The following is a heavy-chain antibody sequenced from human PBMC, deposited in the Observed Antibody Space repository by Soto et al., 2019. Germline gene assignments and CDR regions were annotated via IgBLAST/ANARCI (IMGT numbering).Heavy chain of an antibody. D-gene: IGHD5-12*01. V-gene: IGHV3-9*01. J-gene: IGHJ6*02. CDR3: AKEGRRWLQTPYYYGMDV. Sequence: DVQLVESGGGLVQPGRSLRLSCAASGFTFDDYAMHWVRQAPGKGLEWVSGISWNSGSIGYADSVKGRFTISRDNAKNSLYLQMNSLRAEDTALYYCAKEGRRWLQTPYYYGMDVWGQGTTVTVSS. CDR2: ISWNSGSI. CDR1: GFTFDDYA.